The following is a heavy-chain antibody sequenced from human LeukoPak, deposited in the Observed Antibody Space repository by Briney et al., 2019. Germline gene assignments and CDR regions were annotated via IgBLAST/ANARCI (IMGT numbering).Heavy chain of an antibody. Sequence: GGSLRLSCAASGFKFSSNWMSWVRQAPGKGLEWVANIKQDGSEKYYVDSVKGRFTISRDNAKNSLYLQMNSLGAEDTAVYYCAREGPSVTPYYWGQGTLVTVSS. CDR3: AREGPSVTPYY. D-gene: IGHD4-17*01. CDR2: IKQDGSEK. CDR1: GFKFSSNW. J-gene: IGHJ4*02. V-gene: IGHV3-7*01.